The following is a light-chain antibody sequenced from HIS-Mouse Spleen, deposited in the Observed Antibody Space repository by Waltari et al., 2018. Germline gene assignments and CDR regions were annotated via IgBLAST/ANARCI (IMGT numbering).Light chain of an antibody. CDR3: AAWCYSLSGPV. CDR1: SSNIGSNY. Sequence: QSVLTQPPSASGTPGQRVTISCSGSSSNIGSNYVYWNQQLPGTAPKLLTYRNNERPQGVPDRFPGSKSATAASLASSGLRSEDEADYYCAAWCYSLSGPVFGGGTKLTVL. J-gene: IGLJ3*02. V-gene: IGLV1-47*01. CDR2: RNN.